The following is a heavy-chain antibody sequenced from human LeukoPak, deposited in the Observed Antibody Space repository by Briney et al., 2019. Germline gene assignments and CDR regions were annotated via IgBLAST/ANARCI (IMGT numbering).Heavy chain of an antibody. V-gene: IGHV3-23*01. CDR2: ISGSGGST. D-gene: IGHD6-13*01. Sequence: GGSLRLSCAASGFTFSSYAMSWVRQAPGKGLEWVSAISGSGGSTYYADSVKGRFTISRDNSKNTRYLQMNSLRAEDTAVYYCANGRIAAAGTAWVYWGQGTLVTVSS. CDR3: ANGRIAAAGTAWVY. CDR1: GFTFSSYA. J-gene: IGHJ4*02.